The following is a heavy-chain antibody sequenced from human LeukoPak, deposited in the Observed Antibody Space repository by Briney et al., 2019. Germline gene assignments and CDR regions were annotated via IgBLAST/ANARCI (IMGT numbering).Heavy chain of an antibody. J-gene: IGHJ4*02. CDR2: IRYAESNK. V-gene: IGHV3-30*02. D-gene: IGHD3-16*01. CDR3: TTELRGDYFDY. Sequence: GGSLRLSCAASGFTFSSYGMHWVRQAPGKGLEWVAFIRYAESNKYYADSVKGRFTISRDNSKNTLYLQMNSLKTEDTAVYYCTTELRGDYFDYWGQGTLVTVSS. CDR1: GFTFSSYG.